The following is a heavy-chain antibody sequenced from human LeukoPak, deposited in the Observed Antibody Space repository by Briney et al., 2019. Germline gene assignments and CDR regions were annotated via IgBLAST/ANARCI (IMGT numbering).Heavy chain of an antibody. J-gene: IGHJ5*02. Sequence: SETLSLTCTVSGYSISSGYYWGWIRQPPGKGLEWIGEIYHSGSTNYNPSLKSRVTISVDKSKNQFSLKLSSVTAADTAVYYCARPVRPFHWFDPWGQGTLVTVSS. V-gene: IGHV4-38-2*02. CDR1: GYSISSGYY. CDR2: IYHSGST. CDR3: ARPVRPFHWFDP. D-gene: IGHD3-10*01.